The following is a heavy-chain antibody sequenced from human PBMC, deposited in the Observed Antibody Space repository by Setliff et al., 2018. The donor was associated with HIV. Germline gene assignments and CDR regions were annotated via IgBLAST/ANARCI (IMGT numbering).Heavy chain of an antibody. CDR3: ARVPRGLWFAS. CDR2: ISYSGST. V-gene: IGHV4-59*08. J-gene: IGHJ5*01. Sequence: SETLSLTCTVSGGSISTYYWSWIRQPPGKGLEWIGYISYSGSTNYNPSLKSRVTLSVKTSKNQFSLKLSSVAAADTAMYYCARVPRGLWFASWGQGTLVTVSS. CDR1: GGSISTYY. D-gene: IGHD5-12*01.